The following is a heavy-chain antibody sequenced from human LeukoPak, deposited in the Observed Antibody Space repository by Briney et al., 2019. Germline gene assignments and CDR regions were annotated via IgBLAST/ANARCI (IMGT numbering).Heavy chain of an antibody. V-gene: IGHV4-59*08. CDR3: ARWLPQNWFDP. D-gene: IGHD5-12*01. CDR2: IYYSGST. CDR1: GGSISSYY. Sequence: SETLSLTCTVSGGSISSYYWSWIRQPPGKGLEWIGYIYYSGSTNYNPSLKSRVTISVDTSKNQFSLKLSSVTAADTAVYYCARWLPQNWFDPWGQGTLVTVSS. J-gene: IGHJ5*02.